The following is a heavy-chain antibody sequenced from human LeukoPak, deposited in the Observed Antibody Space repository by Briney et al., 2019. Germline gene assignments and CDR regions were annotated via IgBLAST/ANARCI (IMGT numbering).Heavy chain of an antibody. CDR1: GGTFSSYA. Sequence: RASVKVSCKASGGTFSSYAISWVRQAPGQGLEWMGGIIPIFGTANYAQKFQGRVTITTDESTSTAYMELSSLRSEDTAVYYCARGCSSTSCYHPPNWFDPWGQGTLVTVSS. CDR2: IIPIFGTA. D-gene: IGHD2-2*01. CDR3: ARGCSSTSCYHPPNWFDP. V-gene: IGHV1-69*05. J-gene: IGHJ5*02.